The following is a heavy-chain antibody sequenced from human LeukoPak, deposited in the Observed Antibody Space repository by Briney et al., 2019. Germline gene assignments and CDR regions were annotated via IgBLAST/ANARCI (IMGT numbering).Heavy chain of an antibody. D-gene: IGHD5-12*01. J-gene: IGHJ4*02. V-gene: IGHV3-33*06. CDR1: GVTFSSYG. Sequence: PGGSLRLSCAASGVTFSSYGMHWVRQAPGKGLEWVAVIWYDGSNKYYADSVKGRFTISRDNSKNTLYLQMNSLRAEDTAVYYCAKDYRGYGDYFDYWGQGTLVTVPS. CDR2: IWYDGSNK. CDR3: AKDYRGYGDYFDY.